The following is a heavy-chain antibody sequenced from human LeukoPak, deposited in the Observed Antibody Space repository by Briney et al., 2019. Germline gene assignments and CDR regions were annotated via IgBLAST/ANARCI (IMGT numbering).Heavy chain of an antibody. CDR2: IHDSGST. D-gene: IGHD6-13*01. Sequence: PSETLSLTCSVSGGSISSYYWSWIRQSPGKGLEWIGYIHDSGSTNYNPSLKSRVTISVDTSKNQFSLKLSSVTAADTAVYYCARDAKWQQPNPRGYYYYYMDVWGKGTTVTVSS. CDR3: ARDAKWQQPNPRGYYYYYMDV. CDR1: GGSISSYY. J-gene: IGHJ6*03. V-gene: IGHV4-59*01.